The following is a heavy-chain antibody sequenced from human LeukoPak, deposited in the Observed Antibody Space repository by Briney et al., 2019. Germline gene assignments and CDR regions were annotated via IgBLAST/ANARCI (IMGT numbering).Heavy chain of an antibody. CDR1: GYTFTSYD. Sequence: ASVKVSCKASGYTFTSYDINWVRQATGQGLEWMGWMNPNSGNTGYAQKFQGRVTMTRNTSISTAYMELSSLRSEDTAVYYCARDPGDQIVPAAIFHYYYGIDVWGQGTTVTVSS. D-gene: IGHD2-2*01. CDR3: ARDPGDQIVPAAIFHYYYGIDV. J-gene: IGHJ6*02. V-gene: IGHV1-8*01. CDR2: MNPNSGNT.